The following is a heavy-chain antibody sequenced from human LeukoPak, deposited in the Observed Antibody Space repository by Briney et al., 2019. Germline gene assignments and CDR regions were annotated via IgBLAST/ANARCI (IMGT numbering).Heavy chain of an antibody. CDR1: GGSISSGNFY. Sequence: SQTLSLTCTVSGGSISSGNFYWSWIRQPPGKGLEWIGYIFYLGSTYYNLSLKSRVTMSVDMSKNQFSLKLRSVTAADTAVYYCARKYPDHWFDPWGQGTLVTVSS. CDR3: ARKYPDHWFDP. J-gene: IGHJ5*02. CDR2: IFYLGST. V-gene: IGHV4-30-4*01. D-gene: IGHD6-6*01.